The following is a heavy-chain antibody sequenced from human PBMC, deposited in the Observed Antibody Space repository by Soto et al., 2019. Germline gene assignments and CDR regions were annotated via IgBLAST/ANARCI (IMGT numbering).Heavy chain of an antibody. D-gene: IGHD3-22*01. Sequence: GASVKVSCKASGGTFSSYAISWVRQAPGQGLEWMGGIIPIFGTANYAQKFQGRVTITADKSTSTAYMELSSLRSEDTAVYYCARALEANYDSSGYSYETNSYYYYGMDGWGQGTTVTVSS. CDR1: GGTFSSYA. V-gene: IGHV1-69*06. CDR2: IIPIFGTA. J-gene: IGHJ6*02. CDR3: ARALEANYDSSGYSYETNSYYYYGMDG.